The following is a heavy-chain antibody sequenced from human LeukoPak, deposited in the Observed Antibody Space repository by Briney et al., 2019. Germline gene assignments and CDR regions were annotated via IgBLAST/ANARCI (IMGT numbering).Heavy chain of an antibody. CDR3: ARDLYRIVVVPHYFDY. CDR2: IIGGAGGT. CDR1: GFSFSSHG. V-gene: IGHV3-23*01. Sequence: HPGGSLRLSCAASGFSFSSHGMSWVRQAPGKGLEWVSGIIGGAGGTYYADSVKGRFTISRDNAKNTLYLQMNSLRAEDTAVYYCARDLYRIVVVPHYFDYWGQGTLVTVSS. D-gene: IGHD3-22*01. J-gene: IGHJ4*02.